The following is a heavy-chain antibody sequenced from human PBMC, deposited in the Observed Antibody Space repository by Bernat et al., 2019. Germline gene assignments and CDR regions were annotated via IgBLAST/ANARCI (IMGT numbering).Heavy chain of an antibody. D-gene: IGHD6-25*01. J-gene: IGHJ4*02. V-gene: IGHV3-73*01. CDR1: GFTFSDST. CDR3: TTDPFSSGGADY. Sequence: EVQLAESGGGLVQPGGSLKLSCAASGFTFSDSTMQWVRQASGKGLEWVGRVRTKANSYTTSYAASVKGRFTISRDDSRNMAYLQMNSLKIEDTAVYYCTTDPFSSGGADYWGQGTLVTVSS. CDR2: VRTKANSYTT.